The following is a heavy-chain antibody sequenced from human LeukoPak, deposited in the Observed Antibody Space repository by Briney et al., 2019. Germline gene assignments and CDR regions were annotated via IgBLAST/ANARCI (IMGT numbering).Heavy chain of an antibody. V-gene: IGHV3-11*04. CDR1: GFTFRDYY. Sequence: PGGSLRLSCAASGFTFRDYYMSWIRQAPGKGLEWISYISSSAGTIHYVDSVKGRFTISRDNAKNPLYLQMDSLRVEDTAVYYCATSVTRRRLDWFIDLWGRGTLVSVSS. D-gene: IGHD4-17*01. CDR2: ISSSAGTI. CDR3: ATSVTRRRLDWFIDL. J-gene: IGHJ2*01.